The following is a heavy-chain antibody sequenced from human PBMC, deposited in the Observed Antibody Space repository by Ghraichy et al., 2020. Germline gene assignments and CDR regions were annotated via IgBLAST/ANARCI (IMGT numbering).Heavy chain of an antibody. CDR3: ARDSSGGNVLDY. D-gene: IGHD4-23*01. CDR2: ISYDGSNK. J-gene: IGHJ4*02. Sequence: LSLTCAASGFTFSSYAMHWVRQAPGKGLEWVAVISYDGSNKYYADSVKGRFTISRDNSKNTLYLQMNSLRAEDTAVYYCARDSSGGNVLDYWGQGTLVTVAS. V-gene: IGHV3-30-3*01. CDR1: GFTFSSYA.